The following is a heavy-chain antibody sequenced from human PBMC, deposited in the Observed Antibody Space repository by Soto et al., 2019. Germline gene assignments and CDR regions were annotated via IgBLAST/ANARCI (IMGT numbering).Heavy chain of an antibody. CDR1: GGSMSSGDYY. CDR2: IYYTGST. Sequence: NPSETLSLTCTVSGGSMSSGDYYWSWIRQHAGKGLEWIGYIYYTGSTYYTPSLMSRVTISVDTSKNQFSLKLSSVTAADTAVCYCARGPHGLRNVYYYGMDVWGQGTTVTVSS. J-gene: IGHJ6*02. V-gene: IGHV4-31*03. CDR3: ARGPHGLRNVYYYGMDV.